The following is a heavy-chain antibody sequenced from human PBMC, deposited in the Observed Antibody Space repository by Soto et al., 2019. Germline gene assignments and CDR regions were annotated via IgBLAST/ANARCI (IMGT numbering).Heavy chain of an antibody. CDR3: ARVAGWTHRRYYFDY. J-gene: IGHJ4*02. CDR1: GYTFTSYY. CDR2: INPSGGST. V-gene: IGHV1-46*01. Sequence: ASVKVSFKASGYTFTSYYMHWVRQAPGQGLEWMGIINPSGGSTSYAQKFQGRVTMTRDTSTSTVYMELSSLRSEDTAVYYCARVAGWTHRRYYFDYWGQGTLVTVSS. D-gene: IGHD2-15*01.